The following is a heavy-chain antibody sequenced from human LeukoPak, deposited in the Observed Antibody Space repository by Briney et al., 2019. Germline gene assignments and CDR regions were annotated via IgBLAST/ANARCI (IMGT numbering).Heavy chain of an antibody. CDR3: ARDAVDTANAV. V-gene: IGHV3-48*04. CDR1: GFTFSSYS. D-gene: IGHD5-18*01. Sequence: GGSLRLSCAASGFTFSSYSMNWVRQAPGKGLEWVSYISSSSTIYYADSVKGRFTISRDNAKNTLYLQMNSLRAEDTAVYYCARDAVDTANAVWGQGTTVTVSS. CDR2: ISSSSTI. J-gene: IGHJ6*02.